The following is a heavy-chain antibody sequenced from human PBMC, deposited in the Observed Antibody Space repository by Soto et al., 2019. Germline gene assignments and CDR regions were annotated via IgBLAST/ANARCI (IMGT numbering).Heavy chain of an antibody. CDR3: ARVGPEAFDI. V-gene: IGHV3-7*05. CDR2: IKQEGSEK. Sequence: PGGSLRLSCAASGFTFSSYWMSWVRQAPGKGLEWVANIKQEGSEKYYVDSVKGRFTISRDNAKNSLYLHMNSLRTEDTAVYYCARVGPEAFDIWGQGTMVTVSS. J-gene: IGHJ3*02. CDR1: GFTFSSYW.